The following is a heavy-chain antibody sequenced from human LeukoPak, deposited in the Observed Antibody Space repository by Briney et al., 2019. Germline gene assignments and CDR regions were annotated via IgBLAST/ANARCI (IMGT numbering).Heavy chain of an antibody. D-gene: IGHD2-2*01. Sequence: ASVKVSCKASGYTFTGYYMHWVRQAPGQGLEWMGWINPNSGGTNNAQKFQGRVTMTRDTSISTAYMELSRLRSDDTAVYYCARDRSTSGNWFDPWGQGTLVTVSS. CDR2: INPNSGGT. V-gene: IGHV1-2*02. CDR3: ARDRSTSGNWFDP. J-gene: IGHJ5*02. CDR1: GYTFTGYY.